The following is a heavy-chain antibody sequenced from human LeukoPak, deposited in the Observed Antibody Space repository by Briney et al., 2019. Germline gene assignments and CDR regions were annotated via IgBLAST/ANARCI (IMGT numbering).Heavy chain of an antibody. Sequence: GGSLRLSCAASGFTVSSNYMSWVRQAPGKGLEWVSVIYSGGSTYYADSVKGRFTISRDNSKNTLYLQMNSLRAEDTAVYYCARATYGENLLMIWGQGTMVTVSS. CDR1: GFTVSSNY. CDR3: ARATYGENLLMI. CDR2: IYSGGST. D-gene: IGHD4-17*01. V-gene: IGHV3-66*01. J-gene: IGHJ3*02.